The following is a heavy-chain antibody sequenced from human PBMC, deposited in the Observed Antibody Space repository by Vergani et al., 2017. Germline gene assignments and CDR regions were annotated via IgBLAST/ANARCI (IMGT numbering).Heavy chain of an antibody. CDR1: GFTFSSYD. Sequence: EVQLVESGGGLVQPGGSLRLSCAASGFTFSSYDMHWVRQATGKGLEWVSAIGTAGDTYYPGSVKGLFTISRENAKNSLYLQMNSLRAGDTAVYYCARGKGGQWLDPFDYWGQGTLVTVSS. J-gene: IGHJ4*02. D-gene: IGHD6-19*01. CDR2: IGTAGDT. V-gene: IGHV3-13*04. CDR3: ARGKGGQWLDPFDY.